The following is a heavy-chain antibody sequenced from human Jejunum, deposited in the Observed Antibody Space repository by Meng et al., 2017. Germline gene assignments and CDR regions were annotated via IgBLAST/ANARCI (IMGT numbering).Heavy chain of an antibody. J-gene: IGHJ6*02. CDR3: ARALKVAKMPFFYYSMDV. D-gene: IGHD2/OR15-2a*01. CDR2: IYYSGT. V-gene: IGHV4-31*03. Sequence: SETLSLTCTVSGGSISGGGYYWTWIRQRPGKGLEWIGYIYYSGTTYNPSLKSRLSISLDTSKSHFSLNLTSVTAADSAVYYCARALKVAKMPFFYYSMDVWGQGTTVT. CDR1: GGSISGGGYY.